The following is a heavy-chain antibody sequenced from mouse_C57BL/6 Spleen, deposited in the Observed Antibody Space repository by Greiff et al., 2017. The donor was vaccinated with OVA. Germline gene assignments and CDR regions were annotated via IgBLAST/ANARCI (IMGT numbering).Heavy chain of an antibody. Sequence: LQESGPELVKPGASVKISCKASGYAFSSSWMNWVKQRPGKGLEWIGRIYPGDGDTNYNGKFKGKATLTADKSSSTAYMQLSSLTSEDSAVYFCARGSTTVVAPFDYWGQGTTLTVSS. CDR1: GYAFSSSW. V-gene: IGHV1-82*01. CDR2: IYPGDGDT. J-gene: IGHJ2*01. D-gene: IGHD1-1*01. CDR3: ARGSTTVVAPFDY.